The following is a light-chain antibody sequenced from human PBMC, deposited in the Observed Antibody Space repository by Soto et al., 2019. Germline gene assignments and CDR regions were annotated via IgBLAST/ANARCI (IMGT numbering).Light chain of an antibody. J-gene: IGKJ2*02. CDR1: QSISNW. Sequence: DIQMTQSPSTLPASVGDRVTITCRASQSISNWLAWYQQKPGXXXXXXXXHXXXLQSGVPSRFSGSGSGTDFTLTISSLQPEDFSTYHCLQDDNYPCSFGQVTTL. CDR3: LQDDNYPCS. V-gene: IGKV1-5*01. CDR2: HXX.